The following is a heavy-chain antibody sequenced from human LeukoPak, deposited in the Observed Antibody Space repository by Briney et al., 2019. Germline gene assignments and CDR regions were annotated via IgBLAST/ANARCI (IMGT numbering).Heavy chain of an antibody. Sequence: SETLSLTCTVSGGSISSYYWSWIRQPPGKGLEWIGYIYYSGSTNYNPSLKSRVTISVDTSKNQFSLKLSSVTAADTAVYYCAREKWGSSSNWGQGTLVTVSS. J-gene: IGHJ4*02. V-gene: IGHV4-59*01. D-gene: IGHD6-6*01. CDR1: GGSISSYY. CDR2: IYYSGST. CDR3: AREKWGSSSN.